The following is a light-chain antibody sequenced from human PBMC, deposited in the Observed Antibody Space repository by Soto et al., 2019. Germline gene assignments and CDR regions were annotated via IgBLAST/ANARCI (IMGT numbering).Light chain of an antibody. Sequence: EIVLTQSPGTLSLSPGERATLSCRASQSVSSSSLAWYQQKPGQAPRLLIYGASSRATGIPDRFSGSGSGTDFTLTISRLEPEDFAVFYCQQYGSSPYTFGRGPSWRSN. CDR2: GAS. CDR1: QSVSSSS. CDR3: QQYGSSPYT. V-gene: IGKV3-20*01. J-gene: IGKJ2*01.